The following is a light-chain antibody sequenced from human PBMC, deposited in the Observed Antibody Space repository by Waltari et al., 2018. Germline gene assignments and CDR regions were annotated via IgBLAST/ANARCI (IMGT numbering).Light chain of an antibody. V-gene: IGKV3-20*01. Sequence: EIVLTQSPGTLSLSPGARDTLSCRASQSVRKYLAWYQQKPGQAPRLLIYETSIRATGIPDRFSGSGFGTDFSLTISSLDPEDFAVYFCQKYDRLPATFGQGTRVEIK. CDR2: ETS. CDR3: QKYDRLPAT. J-gene: IGKJ1*01. CDR1: QSVRKY.